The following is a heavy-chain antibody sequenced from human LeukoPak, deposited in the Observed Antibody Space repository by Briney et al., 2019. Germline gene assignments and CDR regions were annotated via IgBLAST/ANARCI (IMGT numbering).Heavy chain of an antibody. CDR2: IYYSGST. Sequence: SETLSLTCTVSSGSISSYYWSWIRQPPGKGLEWIGYIYYSGSTNYNPSLKSRVTISVDTSKNQFSLKLSSVTAADTAVYYCARDGVVGATMEYNWFDPWGQGTLVTVSS. CDR1: SGSISSYY. J-gene: IGHJ5*02. CDR3: ARDGVVGATMEYNWFDP. V-gene: IGHV4-59*01. D-gene: IGHD1-26*01.